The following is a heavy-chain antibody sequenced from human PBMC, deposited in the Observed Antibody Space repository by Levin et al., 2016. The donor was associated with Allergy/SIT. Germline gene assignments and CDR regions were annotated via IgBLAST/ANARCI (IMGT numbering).Heavy chain of an antibody. CDR2: IYYSGST. Sequence: WIRQPPGKGLEWIGYIYYSGSTNYNPSLKSRVTISVDTSKNQFSLKLSSVTAADTAVYYCARWDYDSSGPYAGAFDIWGQGTMVTVSS. V-gene: IGHV4-59*01. CDR3: ARWDYDSSGPYAGAFDI. D-gene: IGHD3-22*01. J-gene: IGHJ3*02.